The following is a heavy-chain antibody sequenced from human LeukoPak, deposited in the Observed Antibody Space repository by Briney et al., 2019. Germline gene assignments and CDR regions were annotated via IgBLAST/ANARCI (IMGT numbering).Heavy chain of an antibody. CDR2: ISYDGSNK. CDR1: GFTFSSYA. D-gene: IGHD3-3*01. Sequence: GGSLRLSCAASGFTFSSYAMHWVRQAPGKGLEWVAVISYDGSNKYYADSVKGRFTISRDNSKNTLYLQMNSLRAEDTAVYYCARDSEPQLRFFGEYFDYWGQGTLVTVPS. J-gene: IGHJ4*02. V-gene: IGHV3-30-3*01. CDR3: ARDSEPQLRFFGEYFDY.